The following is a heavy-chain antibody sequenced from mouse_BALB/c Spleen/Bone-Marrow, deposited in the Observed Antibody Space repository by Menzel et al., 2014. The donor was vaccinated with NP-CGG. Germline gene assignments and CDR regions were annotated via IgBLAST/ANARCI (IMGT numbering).Heavy chain of an antibody. CDR2: IYPGDGDT. CDR3: AGWDDYDAWFAY. J-gene: IGHJ3*01. D-gene: IGHD2-4*01. Sequence: VQLQESGAELARPGASVKLSCKAPGYTFXSYWMQWVKRRPGQGLEWIGAIYPGDGDTRYTQKFKGKATLTADKSSSTAYMQLSSLASEDSAVYYCAGWDDYDAWFAYWGQGTLVTVSA. CDR1: GYTFXSYW. V-gene: IGHV1-87*01.